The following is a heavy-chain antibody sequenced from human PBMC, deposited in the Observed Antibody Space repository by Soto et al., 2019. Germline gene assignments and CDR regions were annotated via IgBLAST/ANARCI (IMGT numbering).Heavy chain of an antibody. CDR2: INPNSGGT. CDR3: AREIDYGDYVFDY. D-gene: IGHD4-17*01. J-gene: IGHJ4*02. Sequence: ASVEVSCKASGYTFTGYYMHWVRQAPGQGLEWMGWINPNSGGTNYAQKFQGWVTMTRDTSISTAYMELSRLRSDDTAVYYCAREIDYGDYVFDYWGQGTLVTVSS. CDR1: GYTFTGYY. V-gene: IGHV1-2*04.